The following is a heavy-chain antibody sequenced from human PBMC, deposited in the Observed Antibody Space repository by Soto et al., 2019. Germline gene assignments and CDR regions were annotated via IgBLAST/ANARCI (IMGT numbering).Heavy chain of an antibody. CDR1: GGSISYNSYY. CDR2: IFYTGTT. J-gene: IGHJ5*02. CDR3: ARLVVVAPVANA. Sequence: PSETLSLTCSVSGGSISYNSYYWGWIRQPPGKGLEWVGGIFYTGTTYYSPSLKDRVTISVDTSKNSFSLNLGSVTAADTAVYFCARLVVVAPVANAWGQGTLVNVSS. D-gene: IGHD2-15*01. V-gene: IGHV4-39*02.